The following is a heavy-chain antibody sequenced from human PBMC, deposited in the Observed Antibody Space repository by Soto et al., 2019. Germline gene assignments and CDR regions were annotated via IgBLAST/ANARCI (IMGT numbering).Heavy chain of an antibody. J-gene: IGHJ6*02. CDR1: GGTFSSYA. D-gene: IGHD6-19*01. V-gene: IGHV1-69*13. CDR2: IIPIFGTA. Sequence: GASVKVSCKASGGTFSSYAISWVRQAPGQGLEWMGGIIPIFGTANYAQKFQGRVTITADESTSTAYMELSSLRSEDTAVYYCARGRAVAGILGEDYGMDVWGQGTTVTVSS. CDR3: ARGRAVAGILGEDYGMDV.